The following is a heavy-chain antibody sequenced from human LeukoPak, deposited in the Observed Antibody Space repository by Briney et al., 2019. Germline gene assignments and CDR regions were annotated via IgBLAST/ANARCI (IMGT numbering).Heavy chain of an antibody. Sequence: GESLKISCRAAGYTFTSYRVAWVRQMPGKGLEWMGIIYPGDSESIYSPSFQGQVTISADKSISTAYLEWSSLKASDTAMYYCVRTVDNSGFYYDYFYAMDVWGQGILVTVSS. J-gene: IGHJ6*02. D-gene: IGHD3-22*01. CDR2: IYPGDSES. CDR1: GYTFTSYR. V-gene: IGHV5-51*01. CDR3: VRTVDNSGFYYDYFYAMDV.